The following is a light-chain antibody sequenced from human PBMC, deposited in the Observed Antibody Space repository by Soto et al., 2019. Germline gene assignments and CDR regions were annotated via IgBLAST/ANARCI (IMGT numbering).Light chain of an antibody. CDR1: QSISSW. J-gene: IGKJ1*01. V-gene: IGKV1-5*03. CDR3: QQFET. Sequence: DIQMTQSPSTLSAPVGDRVTITCRASQSISSWLAWYQQKPGKAPKLLIYKASSLESGVPSRFSGSGSGTEFTLTISSLQPDDFATYYCQQFETFGQGTKVEIK. CDR2: KAS.